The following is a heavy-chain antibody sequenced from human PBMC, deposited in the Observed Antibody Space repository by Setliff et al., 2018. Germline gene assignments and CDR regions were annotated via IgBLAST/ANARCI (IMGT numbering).Heavy chain of an antibody. V-gene: IGHV3-7*01. CDR3: VGAGTGSY. Sequence: PGGSLRLSCAASGVTFSNCWESWVRQAPGKGLEWVASINPDGSENYYVDSVKGRFTISRDNAKNSLSLQMNSLRTEDTAVYYCVGAGTGSYWGQGTLVTVSS. CDR1: GVTFSNCW. J-gene: IGHJ4*02. D-gene: IGHD3-9*01. CDR2: INPDGSEN.